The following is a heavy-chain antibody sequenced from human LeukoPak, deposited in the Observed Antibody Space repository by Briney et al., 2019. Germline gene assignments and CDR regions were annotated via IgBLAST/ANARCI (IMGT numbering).Heavy chain of an antibody. Sequence: ASVKVSCKASGYTFTSYDINWVRQATGQGLEWMGWMYPNSGNTGYAQKFQGRVTMTRNTSISTAYMELSSLRSEDTAVYYCARGEVRYFDWLLTPIDYWGQGTLVTVSS. CDR2: MYPNSGNT. CDR3: ARGEVRYFDWLLTPIDY. V-gene: IGHV1-8*01. J-gene: IGHJ4*02. CDR1: GYTFTSYD. D-gene: IGHD3-9*01.